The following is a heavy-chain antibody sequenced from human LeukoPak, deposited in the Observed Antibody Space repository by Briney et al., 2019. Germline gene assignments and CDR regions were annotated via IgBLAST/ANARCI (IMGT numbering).Heavy chain of an antibody. D-gene: IGHD5-18*01. CDR2: ISYDGSNK. Sequence: GGCLRLSCAASGFTFSSYAMHWVRQAPGKGLEWVAVISYDGSNKYYADSVKGRFTISRDNSTNTLYLQMNSLRAEDTAVYYCARDRRRGYSYGTIFDYWGQGTLVTVSS. V-gene: IGHV3-30-3*01. J-gene: IGHJ4*02. CDR1: GFTFSSYA. CDR3: ARDRRRGYSYGTIFDY.